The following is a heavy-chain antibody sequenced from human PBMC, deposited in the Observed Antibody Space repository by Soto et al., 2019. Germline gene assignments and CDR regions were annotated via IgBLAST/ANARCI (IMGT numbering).Heavy chain of an antibody. CDR2: INHSGST. V-gene: IGHV4-34*01. J-gene: IGHJ3*02. D-gene: IGHD2-21*01. CDR1: GGSFSGYY. Sequence: QVQLQQWGAGLLKPSETLSLTCAVYGGSFSGYYWSWIRQPPGKGLEWIGEINHSGSTNYNPSLKSRVTISVDTSKNQFSLKLSSVTAADTAVYYCAIVLSVVWWPTHDAFDIWCQGTMVTVSS. CDR3: AIVLSVVWWPTHDAFDI.